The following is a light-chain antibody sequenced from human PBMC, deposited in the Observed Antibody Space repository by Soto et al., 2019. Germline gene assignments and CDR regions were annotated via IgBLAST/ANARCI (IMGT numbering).Light chain of an antibody. Sequence: DIQMTQSPSTLSASVGDRVAITCRASQDISKWLAWYQQKPGKPPKLLIYDASGLDSGVPSRFSGSGYGTEFTLTISGLQPEDFATFYCQQYDSFPWTLGPGTKVDI. J-gene: IGKJ1*01. CDR3: QQYDSFPWT. CDR2: DAS. CDR1: QDISKW. V-gene: IGKV1-5*01.